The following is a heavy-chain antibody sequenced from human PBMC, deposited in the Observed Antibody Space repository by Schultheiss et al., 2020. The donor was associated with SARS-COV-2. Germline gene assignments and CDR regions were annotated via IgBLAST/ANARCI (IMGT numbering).Heavy chain of an antibody. CDR1: GGSISSYY. CDR3: ARKNYGDYENWFDP. Sequence: GSLRLSCTVSGGSISSYYWSWIRQPPGKGLEWIGYIYYSGSTNYNPSLKSRVTISVDTSKNQFSLKLSSVTAADTAVYYCARKNYGDYENWFDPWGQGTLVTVSS. V-gene: IGHV4-59*01. J-gene: IGHJ5*02. D-gene: IGHD4-17*01. CDR2: IYYSGST.